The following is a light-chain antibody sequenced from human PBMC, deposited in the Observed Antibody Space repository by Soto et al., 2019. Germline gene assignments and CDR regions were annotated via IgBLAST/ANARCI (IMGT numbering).Light chain of an antibody. CDR2: AAS. V-gene: IGKV1-8*01. J-gene: IGKJ1*01. Sequence: IRMRQAGSALSACGARRVSITRRASQGISSYLAWYQQTPGKAPKLMTYAASTLQSGVPSRFSGRGSGTQFTLTISSLQHEDVATYFCQQVYCHPPGFGPGTKVDI. CDR1: QGISSY. CDR3: QQVYCHPPG.